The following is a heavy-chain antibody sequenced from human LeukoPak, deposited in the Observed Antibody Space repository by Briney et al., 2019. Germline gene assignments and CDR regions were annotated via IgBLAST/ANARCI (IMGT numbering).Heavy chain of an antibody. CDR3: ARAGFTIVVPGAIYFDGFDI. Sequence: ASVKVSCKASGYMFTGYYMHWVRQAPGQGREWMGRINPNSGGTDYAQKFQGRVTMTRDTSISTVYMELSRLRSDDTAVYYCARAGFTIVVPGAIYFDGFDIWGQGTTVTVSS. D-gene: IGHD2-2*01. CDR2: INPNSGGT. J-gene: IGHJ3*02. V-gene: IGHV1-2*06. CDR1: GYMFTGYY.